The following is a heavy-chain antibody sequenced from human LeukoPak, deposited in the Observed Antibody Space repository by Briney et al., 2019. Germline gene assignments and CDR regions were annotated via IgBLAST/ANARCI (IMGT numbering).Heavy chain of an antibody. D-gene: IGHD5-18*01. V-gene: IGHV4-39*07. J-gene: IGHJ3*02. CDR1: GGSISSSSYY. Sequence: PSETLSLTCTVSGGSISSSSYYWGWIRQPPGKGLEWIGSIYYSGSTYYNPSLKSRVTISVDTSKNQFSLKLSSVTAADTAVYYCARQAVQLAPAAIWGQGTMVTVSS. CDR2: IYYSGST. CDR3: ARQAVQLAPAAI.